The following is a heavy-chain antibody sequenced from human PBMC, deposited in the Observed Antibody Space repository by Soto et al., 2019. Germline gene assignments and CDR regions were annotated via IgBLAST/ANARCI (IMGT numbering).Heavy chain of an antibody. CDR1: GDTFTTNY. D-gene: IGHD2-21*01. Sequence: QEQLVQSGAEVKEPGASLKVSCKASGDTFTTNYIHWVRQTHGHGLEWIGRINPNNGATLYAQEGQGRLILNTATSTSTVYMDLNSVTSEDSTMYFCASRVLCDTDVWGQGTTVTVSS. V-gene: IGHV1-46*01. CDR2: INPNNGAT. CDR3: ASRVLCDTDV. J-gene: IGHJ6*02.